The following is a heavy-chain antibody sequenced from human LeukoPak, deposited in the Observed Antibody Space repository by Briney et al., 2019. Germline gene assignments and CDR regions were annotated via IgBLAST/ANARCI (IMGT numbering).Heavy chain of an antibody. J-gene: IGHJ4*02. CDR2: INHSGST. Sequence: NASETLSLTCAVYGGSFSGYYWSWIRQPPGKGLEWIGEINHSGSTNYNPSLKSRVTISVDTSKNQFSLKLSSVTAADTAVYYCARVYHDFRSGYYSAHYFDYWGQGTLVTVSS. V-gene: IGHV4-34*01. CDR3: ARVYHDFRSGYYSAHYFDY. D-gene: IGHD3-3*01. CDR1: GGSFSGYY.